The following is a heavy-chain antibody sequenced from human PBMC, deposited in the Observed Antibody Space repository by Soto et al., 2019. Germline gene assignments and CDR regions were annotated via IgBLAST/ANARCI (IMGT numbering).Heavy chain of an antibody. CDR3: ARSLLKVILPLGY. V-gene: IGHV1-2*02. CDR2: IKTLSGDT. J-gene: IGHJ4*02. D-gene: IGHD3-3*02. Sequence: QVQLVQSGAEVKKPGASVKVSCKASGYTFSGYYMHWVRQAPGQGLEWMGWIKTLSGDTSFPQKFQGRLAMTRDTSNDTAFMEVSRLTADDTAIYYCARSLLKVILPLGYWGQGTLVSVSS. CDR1: GYTFSGYY.